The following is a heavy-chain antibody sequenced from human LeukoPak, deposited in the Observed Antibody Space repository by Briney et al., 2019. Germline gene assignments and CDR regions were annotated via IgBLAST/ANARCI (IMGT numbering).Heavy chain of an antibody. D-gene: IGHD6-13*01. CDR2: ISYDGSNK. V-gene: IGHV3-30*04. Sequence: PGRSLRLSCAASGFTFSSYAMHWVRQAPGKGLEWVAVISYDGSNKYYADSVKGRFTISRDNSKNTLYLQMNSLRAEDTAVYYCARDRSSYYYYYGMDVCGQGTTVTVSS. CDR1: GFTFSSYA. CDR3: ARDRSSYYYYYGMDV. J-gene: IGHJ6*02.